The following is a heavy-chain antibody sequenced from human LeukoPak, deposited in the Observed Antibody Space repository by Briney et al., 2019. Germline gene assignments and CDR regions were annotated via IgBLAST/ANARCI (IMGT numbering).Heavy chain of an antibody. J-gene: IGHJ4*02. V-gene: IGHV3-23*01. CDR2: ITASGDRA. CDR3: ARRDIVVVVSASDY. D-gene: IGHD2-15*01. CDR1: GFTFSDYV. Sequence: GESLRLSCAASGFTFSDYVMIWVRQAPGKGLEWVSGITASGDRAFYGDSVRGRFTMSRDNSKNTVYLQMNSLRVDDTAVYYCARRDIVVVVSASDYWGQGTLVTVSS.